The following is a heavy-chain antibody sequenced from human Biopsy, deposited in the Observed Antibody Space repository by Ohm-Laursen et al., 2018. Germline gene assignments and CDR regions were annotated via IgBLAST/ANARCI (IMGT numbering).Heavy chain of an antibody. CDR3: ARGLSSGWYGYFDV. V-gene: IGHV3-33*01. Sequence: SLRLFCTASGFTFGHYAMHWVRQAPGKGLEWISLIWYDGTNEDYADSVKGRFTISRDNSKNTLYLQINTLTLEDTAFYYCARGLSSGWYGYFDVWGRGTLVTVSS. CDR2: IWYDGTNE. J-gene: IGHJ2*01. D-gene: IGHD6-19*01. CDR1: GFTFGHYA.